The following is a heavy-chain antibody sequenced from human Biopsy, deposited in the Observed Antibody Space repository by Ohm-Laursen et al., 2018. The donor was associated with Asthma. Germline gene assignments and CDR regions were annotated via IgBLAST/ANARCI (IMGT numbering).Heavy chain of an antibody. D-gene: IGHD3-22*01. CDR2: IHHSGTS. CDR3: ARILRRSGSYFVDY. Sequence: SQTLSLTCTVSGDSITSGGCCWNWIRQHPGKGLEWIGYIHHSGTSYFNPSPKSRVSFSRDTSKNQFSLRLSSVTAADTAMYYCARILRRSGSYFVDYWGQGTLVTVSS. CDR1: GDSITSGGCC. J-gene: IGHJ4*02. V-gene: IGHV4-31*03.